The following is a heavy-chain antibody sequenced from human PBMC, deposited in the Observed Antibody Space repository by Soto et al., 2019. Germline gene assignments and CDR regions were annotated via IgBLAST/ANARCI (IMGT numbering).Heavy chain of an antibody. CDR2: ISSNSDNI. Sequence: EFQLVESGGNLVQPGRSLRLSCATSGFPFEDYAMHWVRQTPGKGLEWVSGISSNSDNIVYAESVKGRFTISRDNARKSLYLQLNSLTAEDTALYFCAKSGCGGTRCYLNSWGRGTLVTVSS. CDR3: AKSGCGGTRCYLNS. CDR1: GFPFEDYA. J-gene: IGHJ5*01. D-gene: IGHD2-2*01. V-gene: IGHV3-9*01.